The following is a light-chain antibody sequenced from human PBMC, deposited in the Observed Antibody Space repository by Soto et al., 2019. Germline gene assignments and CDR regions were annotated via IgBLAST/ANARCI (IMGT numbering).Light chain of an antibody. CDR3: QHYISYSEA. CDR1: QTISSW. V-gene: IGKV1-5*03. Sequence: EIKLTLSPSTRSGSVGDIVNISCRATQTISSWLAWYQQKPGKAPKLLIYKASTLKSGVPSRVSRSGSGIESTLTISSLQPDDFASYYCQHYISYSEAFGEGAMVEVK. J-gene: IGKJ1*01. CDR2: KAS.